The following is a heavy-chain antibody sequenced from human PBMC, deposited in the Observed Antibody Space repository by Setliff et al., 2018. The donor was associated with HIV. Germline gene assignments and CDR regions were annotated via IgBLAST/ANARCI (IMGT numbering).Heavy chain of an antibody. J-gene: IGHJ3*02. D-gene: IGHD4-17*01. Sequence: SETLSLTCAVKGGSYSAYYWSWIRQSPGKGLEWIGDISHSGDTTYNPSLKSRVTISVDTSKNQISLRLNSLTAADTAVYYCARGTTLNVVPDAFDIWGQGTMVTVSS. CDR2: ISHSGDT. V-gene: IGHV4-34*01. CDR3: ARGTTLNVVPDAFDI. CDR1: GGSYSAYY.